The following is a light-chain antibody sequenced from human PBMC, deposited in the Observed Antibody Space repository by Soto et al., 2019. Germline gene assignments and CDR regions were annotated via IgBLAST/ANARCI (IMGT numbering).Light chain of an antibody. CDR2: DVS. J-gene: IGLJ1*01. V-gene: IGLV2-11*01. CDR3: CSNAGSYTYV. Sequence: QSALTQPRSVSGSPGQSVTISCTGTSSDVGGYNYVSWYQQHPGKAPKLMIYDVSKRPSGVPDRFSGSKSGNTASLTISGLQAEDEVDYSCCSNAGSYTYVFGTGTKVTVL. CDR1: SSDVGGYNY.